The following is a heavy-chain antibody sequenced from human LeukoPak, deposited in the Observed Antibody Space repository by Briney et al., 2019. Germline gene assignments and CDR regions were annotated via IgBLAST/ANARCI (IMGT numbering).Heavy chain of an antibody. CDR3: ARVQKTGDLGY. D-gene: IGHD7-27*01. V-gene: IGHV1-8*01. Sequence: VASVKVSCKASGYTFTSYDINWVRQATGQGLEWMGWMHPNSGNTGYAQKFQGRVTITRNTSISTAYMELSSLRSEDTAVYYCARVQKTGDLGYWGQGTLVTVSS. J-gene: IGHJ4*02. CDR1: GYTFTSYD. CDR2: MHPNSGNT.